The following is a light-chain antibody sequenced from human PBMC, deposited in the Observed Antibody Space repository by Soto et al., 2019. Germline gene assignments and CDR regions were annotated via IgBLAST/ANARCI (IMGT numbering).Light chain of an antibody. Sequence: DLPMTQSPSTLSASVGDSVTLTCRASRSITNWLAWFQQKPGKAPKLLIYDASNLESGVPSRFSGSGSGTVFTLSISSLQPDDFGTYYCQQYSTDPFTFGPGTIVDLK. V-gene: IGKV1-5*01. CDR2: DAS. CDR1: RSITNW. CDR3: QQYSTDPFT. J-gene: IGKJ3*01.